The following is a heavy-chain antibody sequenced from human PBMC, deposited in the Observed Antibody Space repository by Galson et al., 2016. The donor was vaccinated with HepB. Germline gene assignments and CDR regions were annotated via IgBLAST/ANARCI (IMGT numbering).Heavy chain of an antibody. CDR1: GDSVSSNSAA. V-gene: IGHV6-1*01. J-gene: IGHJ6*02. Sequence: CAISGDSVSSNSAAWTWIRQSPSRGLEWLGRTYYRSKWYNDYAVSVKSRIKINPDTFKNQFSLQLNSVTPEDTAVYYCAGERRGYNYGYYYYGMDVWGQGTTVTVSS. CDR3: AGERRGYNYGYYYYGMDV. CDR2: TYYRSKWYN. D-gene: IGHD5-18*01.